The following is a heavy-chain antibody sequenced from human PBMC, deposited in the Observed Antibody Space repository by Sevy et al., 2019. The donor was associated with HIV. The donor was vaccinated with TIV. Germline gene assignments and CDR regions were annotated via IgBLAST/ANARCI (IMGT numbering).Heavy chain of an antibody. Sequence: SETLSLTCTVSGGSISGYYWSWIRQPPGKGLEWIGYISYSGSTNYNPSLKSRVTISVDTSKNEFSLKLSSVTAADTAVYYCARSRVITGTFDYWGQGTRVTVSS. D-gene: IGHD1-20*01. J-gene: IGHJ4*02. CDR2: ISYSGST. V-gene: IGHV4-59*01. CDR1: GGSISGYY. CDR3: ARSRVITGTFDY.